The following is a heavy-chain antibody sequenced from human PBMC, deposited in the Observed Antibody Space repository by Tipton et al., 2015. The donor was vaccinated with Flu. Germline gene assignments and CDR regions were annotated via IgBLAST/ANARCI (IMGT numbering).Heavy chain of an antibody. D-gene: IGHD6-19*01. CDR3: AKVIPELVAGLDY. J-gene: IGHJ4*02. CDR2: ISGGGAIR. CDR1: GFTFSRYA. Sequence: GSLRLSCAASGFTFSRYAMSWVRQAPGKGLEWVSAISGGGAIRYFTDSVKGRFTISRDNSKNMLYLQMSSLRPEDTAVYYCAKVIPELVAGLDYWGQGTRVTVPS. V-gene: IGHV3-23*01.